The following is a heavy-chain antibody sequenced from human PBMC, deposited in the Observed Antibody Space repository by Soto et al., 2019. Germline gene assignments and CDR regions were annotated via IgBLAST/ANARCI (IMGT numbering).Heavy chain of an antibody. J-gene: IGHJ5*02. CDR3: ARDRGYGDYLNWFDP. CDR2: INPNSGGT. CDR1: GYTFTGYY. Sequence: ASVKVSCNASGYTFTGYYMHWVRQAPGQGLEWMGWINPNSGGTNYAQKFQGRVTMTRDTSISTAYMELSRLRSDDTAVYYCARDRGYGDYLNWFDPWGQGTLVTVSS. V-gene: IGHV1-2*02. D-gene: IGHD4-17*01.